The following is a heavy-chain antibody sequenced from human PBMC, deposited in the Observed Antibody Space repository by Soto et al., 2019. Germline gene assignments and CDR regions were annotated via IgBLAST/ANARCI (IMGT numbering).Heavy chain of an antibody. J-gene: IGHJ4*02. CDR1: GYTFTSYA. V-gene: IGHV1-3*01. CDR3: ARDLGTLLDY. CDR2: INAGNGNT. Sequence: ASVKVSCKASGYTFTSYAMNWVRQAPGQRLEWMGWINAGNGNTNYAQKLQGRVTMTRDTSTSTAYMELRSLRSDDTAEYYCARDLGTLLDYWGKGPWAPVSS.